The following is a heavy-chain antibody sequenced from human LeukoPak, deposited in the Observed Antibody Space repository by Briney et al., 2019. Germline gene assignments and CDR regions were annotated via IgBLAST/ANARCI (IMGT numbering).Heavy chain of an antibody. J-gene: IGHJ4*02. D-gene: IGHD3-16*01. CDR2: ITDSGNNA. CDR3: ARDWGLDY. V-gene: IGHV3-23*01. CDR1: GFTFSSYA. Sequence: GGSLRLSCAASGFTFSSYAMSWVRQAPGKGLEWVSTITDSGNNAYYTDSVKGRFTISRDNSKNTLYLQMNSLRAEDTAVYYCARDWGLDYWGQGTLVTVSS.